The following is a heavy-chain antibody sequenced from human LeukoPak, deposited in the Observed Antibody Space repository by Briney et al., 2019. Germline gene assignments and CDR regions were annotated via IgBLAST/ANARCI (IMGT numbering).Heavy chain of an antibody. J-gene: IGHJ4*02. V-gene: IGHV6-1*01. CDR2: TYYRSKWYN. D-gene: IGHD6-19*01. Sequence: SQTLSLTCAISGDSVSSNSVAWNWIRQSPSRGLEWLGRTYYRSKWYNDYAVSVKRRITNNPDTSKNQVSLHLNSMTPEDAAVYYCARDRLVRGLFDYWGQGNLVTVSS. CDR3: ARDRLVRGLFDY. CDR1: GDSVSSNSVA.